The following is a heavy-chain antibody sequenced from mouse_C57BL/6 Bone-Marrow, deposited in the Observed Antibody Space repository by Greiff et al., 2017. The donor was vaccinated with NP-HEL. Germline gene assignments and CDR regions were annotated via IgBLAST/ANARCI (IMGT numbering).Heavy chain of an antibody. V-gene: IGHV1-63*01. Sequence: QVQLQQSGAELVRPGTSVKMSCKASGYTFTNYWIGWVKQRPGQGLEWIGDIYPGGGYTNYNEKFKGKATLTADKSSSTAYMQFTGQASDDSAIYCSTREGAEGDYFDDWGQGTTLTVSS. J-gene: IGHJ2*01. CDR1: GYTFTNYW. CDR2: IYPGGGYT. CDR3: TREGAEGDYFDD.